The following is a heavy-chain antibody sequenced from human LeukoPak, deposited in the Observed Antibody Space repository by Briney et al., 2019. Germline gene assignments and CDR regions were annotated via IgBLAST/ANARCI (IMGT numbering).Heavy chain of an antibody. CDR2: IYSDDRT. D-gene: IGHD2-8*01. Sequence: GRSLRLSCAASGFTASSNYMSWVRQAPGEGLEWVSVIYSDDRTYYADSEKGRFTISRHTSKKTLYLQMNSLRAEDTAVYYCAREVMAKRRAFDIWGQGTVVTVSS. CDR1: GFTASSNY. V-gene: IGHV3-53*04. J-gene: IGHJ3*02. CDR3: AREVMAKRRAFDI.